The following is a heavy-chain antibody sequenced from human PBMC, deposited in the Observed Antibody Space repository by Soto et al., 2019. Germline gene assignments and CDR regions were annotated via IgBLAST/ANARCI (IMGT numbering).Heavy chain of an antibody. CDR3: ARDLGLLKSLFDY. J-gene: IGHJ4*02. D-gene: IGHD3-16*01. Sequence: PGGSLRLSCLASGSSFNSVNMNWIRRAPGRGLEWVASISVSGDNIYYGDSVQGRFTISRDNSKRSVFLDLSSLRVEDTAVYYCARDLGLLKSLFDYWGQGTLVTSPQ. V-gene: IGHV3-21*01. CDR2: ISVSGDNI. CDR1: GSSFNSVN.